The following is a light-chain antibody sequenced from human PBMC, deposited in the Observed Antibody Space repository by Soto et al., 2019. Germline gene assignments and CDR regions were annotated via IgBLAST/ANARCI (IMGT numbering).Light chain of an antibody. J-gene: IGKJ5*01. CDR2: TAS. V-gene: IGKV1-27*01. CDR1: QNVSTW. Sequence: DIQMTQSPSTLSASVGDRVTITCRPSQNVSTWLAWYQQTPGKVPKLLIYTASTLQSGVPSRFSGSGSGTDFTLTISSLQPEDVATYYCQKYNSALTFGQGTRLEIK. CDR3: QKYNSALT.